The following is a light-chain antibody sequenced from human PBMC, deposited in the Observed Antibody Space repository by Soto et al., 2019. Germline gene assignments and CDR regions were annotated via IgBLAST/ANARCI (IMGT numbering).Light chain of an antibody. V-gene: IGLV2-11*01. J-gene: IGLJ1*01. CDR1: SSDVGGYNY. CDR3: CSYAGSYSDV. CDR2: DVS. Sequence: QSALTQPRSVSGSPGQSVTISCTGTSSDVGGYNYVSWYQQHPGKAPKLMIYDVSTRPSGVPDRFAGSKSGNTASLTISGLQADDEADYYCCSYAGSYSDVFGTGTKLTVL.